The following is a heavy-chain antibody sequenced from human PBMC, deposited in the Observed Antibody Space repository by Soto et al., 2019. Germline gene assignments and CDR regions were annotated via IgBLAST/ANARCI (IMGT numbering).Heavy chain of an antibody. CDR3: ARQGQWLILGYFQD. J-gene: IGHJ1*01. CDR2: MNYRGSI. D-gene: IGHD6-19*01. Sequence: QLQLQESGPGLVKPSETLSLTCTVSGGSIRSNSYYWAWIRQSPGKGLEWVGTMNYRGSIYYNPSLESRVTISADTSNNQFSLKLSSVTAADTAKYYCARQGQWLILGYFQDWGQGTLVTVSS. CDR1: GGSIRSNSYY. V-gene: IGHV4-39*01.